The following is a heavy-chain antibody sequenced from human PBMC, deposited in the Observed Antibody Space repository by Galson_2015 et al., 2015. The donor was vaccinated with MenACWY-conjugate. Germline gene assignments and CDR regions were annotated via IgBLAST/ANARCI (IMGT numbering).Heavy chain of an antibody. CDR2: INSDGSST. Sequence: SLRLSCAASGFTFSSYWMHWVRQAPGKGLVWVSRINSDGSSTSYADSVKGRFTISRDNAKNTLYLQMNSLRAEDTAVYYCAQYSSSTSCYAGKGAWSQGTLVTVSS. D-gene: IGHD2-2*01. CDR1: GFTFSSYW. CDR3: AQYSSSTSCYAGKGA. J-gene: IGHJ5*02. V-gene: IGHV3-74*01.